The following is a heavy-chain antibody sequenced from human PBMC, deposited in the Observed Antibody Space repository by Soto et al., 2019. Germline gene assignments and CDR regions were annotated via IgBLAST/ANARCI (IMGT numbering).Heavy chain of an antibody. V-gene: IGHV3-30*14. CDR2: IAYDGSNI. D-gene: IGHD2-21*02. J-gene: IGHJ3*02. CDR1: GFTLSNYA. Sequence: QVQLVESGGGVVQPGRSLRLSCAASGFTLSNYAMHWVRQAPGKGLEWVAVIAYDGSNIYYADSVKGRFTISRDNSKNALFLQMNSLRAEDTAVYYCAHLPIVVATASQAFDIWGQGTMVTVSS. CDR3: AHLPIVVATASQAFDI.